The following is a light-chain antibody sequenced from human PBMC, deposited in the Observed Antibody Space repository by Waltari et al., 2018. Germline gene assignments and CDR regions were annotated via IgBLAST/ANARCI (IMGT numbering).Light chain of an antibody. J-gene: IGKJ1*01. V-gene: IGKV3-15*01. CDR2: GPS. CDR1: QSISTN. CDR3: QQYNNWPRT. Sequence: EKVMTQSPATLSVSPGERATLSCRASQSISTNLAWYQQKPGQAPRRLIYGPSTRATVIPARFSGSGSGTEFTLSISSLQSEDFAIYYCQQYNNWPRTFGQGTKVEIK.